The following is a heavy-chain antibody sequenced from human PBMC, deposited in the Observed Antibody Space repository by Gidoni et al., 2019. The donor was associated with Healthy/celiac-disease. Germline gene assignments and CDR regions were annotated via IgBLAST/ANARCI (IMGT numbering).Heavy chain of an antibody. CDR1: VYTLPSYV. V-gene: IGHV1-18*01. CDR2: ISAYNGNK. Sequence: QLHLVHSGSEVKKPGASVTVSCQASVYTLPSYVLSWVRQAPVQGLDWMGWISAYNGNKNNEQKLQGRVTMTTDTSTSTADKELRSMRYDDTAVYYCARELEIVLVRVPIKPGFDYWGQGTLVTVSS. J-gene: IGHJ4*02. CDR3: ARELEIVLVRVPIKPGFDY. D-gene: IGHD2-8*02.